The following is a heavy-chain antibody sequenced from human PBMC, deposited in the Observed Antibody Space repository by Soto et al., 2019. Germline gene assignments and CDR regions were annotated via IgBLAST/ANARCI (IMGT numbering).Heavy chain of an antibody. V-gene: IGHV1-69*13. Sequence: SVKVSCKASGGTFSSYAISWVRQAPGQGLEWMGGIIPIFGTANYAQKFQGRVTITADESTSTAYMELSSLRSEDTAVYYCARDSSGYGFYYYGMDVWGQGTTVTVSS. D-gene: IGHD3-22*01. CDR3: ARDSSGYGFYYYGMDV. J-gene: IGHJ6*02. CDR1: GGTFSSYA. CDR2: IIPIFGTA.